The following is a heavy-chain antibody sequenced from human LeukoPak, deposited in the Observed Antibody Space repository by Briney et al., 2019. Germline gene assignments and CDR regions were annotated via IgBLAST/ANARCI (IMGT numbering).Heavy chain of an antibody. Sequence: GGSLRLSCTAPGVNFNTYGMHWVRQTPGKGLEWVAVIWHDGSDEYYADSVKGRFTISRDNSKSLVYLQMGSLRDEDTAVYYCAGEVVRDVSGVDYTWLDPWGQGTLVFVS. CDR3: AGEVVRDVSGVDYTWLDP. V-gene: IGHV3-33*01. D-gene: IGHD2-8*01. CDR1: GVNFNTYG. CDR2: IWHDGSDE. J-gene: IGHJ5*02.